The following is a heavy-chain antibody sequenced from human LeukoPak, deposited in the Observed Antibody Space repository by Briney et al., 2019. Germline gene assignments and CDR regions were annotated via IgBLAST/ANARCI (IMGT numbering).Heavy chain of an antibody. D-gene: IGHD3-3*01. CDR3: AKTYYDFWSGTWGDY. CDR2: ISSSSSTI. J-gene: IGHJ4*02. V-gene: IGHV3-48*04. Sequence: PGGSLRLSCAASGFTFSSYSMNWVRQAPGKGLEWVSYISSSSSTIYYADSVKGRFTISRDNAKNSLYLQMNSLRAEDTAVYYCAKTYYDFWSGTWGDYWGQGTLVTVSS. CDR1: GFTFSSYS.